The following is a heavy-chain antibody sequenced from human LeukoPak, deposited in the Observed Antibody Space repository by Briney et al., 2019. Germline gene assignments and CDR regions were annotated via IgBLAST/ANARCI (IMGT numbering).Heavy chain of an antibody. CDR1: GGTFSSYA. J-gene: IGHJ4*02. Sequence: SVEVSCKASGGTFSSYAISWVRQAPGQGLEWMGGIIPVFGTANYAQKFQGRVTITADESTSTAYMELSSLRSEDTAVYYCARDGITYHYDSSGWGFRYWGQGTLVTVSS. V-gene: IGHV1-69*13. D-gene: IGHD3-22*01. CDR3: ARDGITYHYDSSGWGFRY. CDR2: IIPVFGTA.